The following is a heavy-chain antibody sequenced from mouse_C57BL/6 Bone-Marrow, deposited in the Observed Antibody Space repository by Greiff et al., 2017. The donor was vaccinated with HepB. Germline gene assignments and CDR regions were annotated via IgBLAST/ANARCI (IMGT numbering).Heavy chain of an antibody. CDR1: GYTFTSYW. CDR2: INPSSGYT. CDR3: ASDEKFAY. V-gene: IGHV1-7*01. J-gene: IGHJ3*01. Sequence: VQLQQSGAELAKPGASVKLSCKASGYTFTSYWMHWVKQRPGQGLEWIGYINPSSGYTKYNQKFKVKATLTADKSSSTAYMQLSSLTYEDSAVYYCASDEKFAYWGQGTLVTVSA.